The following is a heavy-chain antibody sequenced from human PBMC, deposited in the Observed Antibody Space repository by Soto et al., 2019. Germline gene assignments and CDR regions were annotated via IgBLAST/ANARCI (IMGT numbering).Heavy chain of an antibody. D-gene: IGHD6-19*01. V-gene: IGHV3-23*01. CDR1: GFTFSSYA. CDR3: AKDVYSSGWYLETGYFDY. Sequence: GGSLRLSCAASGFTFSSYAMSWVRQAPGKGLEWVSAISGSGGSTYYADSVKGRFTISRDNSKNTLYLQMNSLRAEDTAVYYCAKDVYSSGWYLETGYFDYWGQGTLVTVSS. J-gene: IGHJ4*02. CDR2: ISGSGGST.